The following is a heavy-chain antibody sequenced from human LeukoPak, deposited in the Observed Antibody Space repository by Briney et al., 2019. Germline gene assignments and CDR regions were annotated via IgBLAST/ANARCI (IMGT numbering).Heavy chain of an antibody. J-gene: IGHJ4*02. CDR1: GFTFSSNG. CDR2: IRFDGTIK. CDR3: ANGPHYQILTGYYKVRSHLDY. D-gene: IGHD3-9*01. Sequence: SGGSLRLSCVASGFTFSSNGMHWVRQAPGKGLEWVAFIRFDGTIKHYADSVKGRFTISRDNSKNTLYLQMNSLRAEDTAVYSCANGPHYQILTGYYKVRSHLDYWGQGTLVTVSS. V-gene: IGHV3-30*02.